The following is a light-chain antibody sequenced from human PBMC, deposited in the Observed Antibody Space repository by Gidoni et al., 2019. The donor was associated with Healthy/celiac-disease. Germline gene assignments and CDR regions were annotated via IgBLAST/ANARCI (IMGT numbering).Light chain of an antibody. CDR1: QSISSY. J-gene: IGKJ4*01. CDR3: QQSYSTPPLT. V-gene: IGKV1-39*01. Sequence: DIQMPQSPSSLSASVGDRVTITCRASQSISSYLNWYQQKPGKAPKLLIYAASSLQSGVPSRFSGSGSGTDFTLTISSLQPEDFATYYGQQSYSTPPLTFXGXTKVEIK. CDR2: AAS.